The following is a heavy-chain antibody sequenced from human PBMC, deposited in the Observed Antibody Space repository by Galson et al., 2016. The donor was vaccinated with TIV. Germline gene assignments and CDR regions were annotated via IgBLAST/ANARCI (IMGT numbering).Heavy chain of an antibody. J-gene: IGHJ5*02. CDR3: ARGVSTGSGWLDP. CDR1: GYSFTNYW. D-gene: IGHD5/OR15-5a*01. V-gene: IGHV5-10-1*01. Sequence: QSGAEVKRPGESLMISCKGSGYSFTNYWINWVRQMPGKGLEWMGRIDPTDSYTNYSPSFQGHVTISSDKSIRTAYLQWSSLKAPDTAMYFCARGVSTGSGWLDPWGQGTLVTVSS. CDR2: IDPTDSYT.